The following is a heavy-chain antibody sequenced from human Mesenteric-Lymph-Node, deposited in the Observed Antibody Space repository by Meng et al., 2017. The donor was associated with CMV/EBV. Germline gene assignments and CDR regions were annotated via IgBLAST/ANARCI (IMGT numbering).Heavy chain of an antibody. J-gene: IGHJ4*02. CDR2: ISYGGAT. CDR3: ARERVREEGLFDS. Sequence: VSGGSISGRYWWTWVRQPPETGLEWIGEISYGGATKYNPSLRSRLTISMDNSNNQFSLILTSVTAADAAIYYCARERVREEGLFDSWGQGTLVTVSS. CDR1: GGSISGRYW. D-gene: IGHD4/OR15-4a*01. V-gene: IGHV4-4*02.